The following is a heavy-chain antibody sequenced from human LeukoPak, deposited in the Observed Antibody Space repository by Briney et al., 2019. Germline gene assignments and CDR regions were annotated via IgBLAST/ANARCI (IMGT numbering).Heavy chain of an antibody. D-gene: IGHD6-25*01. V-gene: IGHV3-30*02. J-gene: IGHJ4*02. CDR1: GFTFSNYG. CDR2: TRYDESNK. Sequence: QPGGSLRLSCAASGFTFSNYGMYWVRQAPGKGLEWVAFTRYDESNKYYADSVKGRFTISRDNSKNTLYLQMNSLRTEDTAVYYCAKDRFVAQRDYFDYWGQGTLVTVSS. CDR3: AKDRFVAQRDYFDY.